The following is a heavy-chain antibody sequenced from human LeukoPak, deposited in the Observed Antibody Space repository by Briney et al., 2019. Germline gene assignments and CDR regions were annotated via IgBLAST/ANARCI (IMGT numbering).Heavy chain of an antibody. CDR3: AKDGGLWVSAHWGDS. J-gene: IGHJ4*02. Sequence: GGSLRLSCAASGFTFSSSAMSWVRQVPGKGLEWVSGISASGGSTSYADSVRGRFTISRDNSKNTLYVQMNSLRAEDTAVYYCAKDGGLWVSAHWGDSWGRGTLVTVSS. D-gene: IGHD7-27*01. V-gene: IGHV3-23*01. CDR1: GFTFSSSA. CDR2: ISASGGST.